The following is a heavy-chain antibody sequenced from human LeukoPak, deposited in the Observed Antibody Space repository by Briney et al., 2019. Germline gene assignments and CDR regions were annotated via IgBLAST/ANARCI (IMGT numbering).Heavy chain of an antibody. CDR1: GDSISSSY. J-gene: IGHJ3*02. CDR2: IYTSGST. Sequence: SETLSLTCTVSGDSISSSYWSWIRQPAGKGLEWIGRIYTSGSTNYNPSLKSRVTMSVDTSKNQFSLKLSSVTAADTAVYYCARDPYYYESSGKNAFDIWGQGTMVTVSS. V-gene: IGHV4-4*07. CDR3: ARDPYYYESSGKNAFDI. D-gene: IGHD3-22*01.